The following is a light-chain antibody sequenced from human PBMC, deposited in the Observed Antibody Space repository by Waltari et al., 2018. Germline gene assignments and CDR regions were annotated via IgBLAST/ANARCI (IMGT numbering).Light chain of an antibody. Sequence: QSALTQPASVSGSPGQSITISCTGTRSDVGGYNLHSWYQHHPGKAPKFIIYEVTKRPSGVSNRFSGSKSGNTASPTISGLQAEDEADYYCCSFAGSATSVVFGGGTKLTVL. CDR1: RSDVGGYNL. V-gene: IGLV2-23*02. CDR2: EVT. CDR3: CSFAGSATSVV. J-gene: IGLJ2*01.